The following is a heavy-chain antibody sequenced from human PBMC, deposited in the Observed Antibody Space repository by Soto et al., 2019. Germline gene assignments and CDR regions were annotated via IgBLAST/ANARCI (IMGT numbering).Heavy chain of an antibody. CDR3: ARFSGGSYNTYYFYYGMDV. V-gene: IGHV1-18*01. D-gene: IGHD2-15*01. CDR2: ISAYNGNT. Sequence: ASVKVSCKASGYTFASYGISWVRQAPGQGLDWMGWISAYNGNTKYAQDLQGRVTMTTDTSTSTAYMELRSLRSDDTAVYYCARFSGGSYNTYYFYYGMDVWGQGTTVTVSS. CDR1: GYTFASYG. J-gene: IGHJ6*02.